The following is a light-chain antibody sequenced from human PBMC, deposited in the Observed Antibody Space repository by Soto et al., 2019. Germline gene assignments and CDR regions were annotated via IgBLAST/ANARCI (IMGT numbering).Light chain of an antibody. CDR1: SPNIGSNY. J-gene: IGLJ3*02. V-gene: IGLV1-47*01. Sequence: LTQPPSASGTPGQRVTISCSGSSPNIGSNYVCWYQHFPGTVPKLLIYRNNQRPSGVPDRFSGSKSGTSASLAISGLRSEDEADFYCATWDDDLSGWVFGGGTKLTVL. CDR2: RNN. CDR3: ATWDDDLSGWV.